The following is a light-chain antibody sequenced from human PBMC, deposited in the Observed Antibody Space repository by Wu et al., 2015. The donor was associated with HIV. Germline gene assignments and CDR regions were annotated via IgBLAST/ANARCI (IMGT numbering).Light chain of an antibody. J-gene: IGKJ3*01. CDR3: QHRHNWPFT. V-gene: IGKV3-15*01. Sequence: IVMTQSPVTLSVSPGERATLSCRADQSVRNNLAWYQQKPGQAPRLLLYAASTRATGVPARFSGSGSETEFTLTINSLQTEDFAVYYCQHRHNWPFTFGPGTKLDLK. CDR2: AAS. CDR1: QSVRNN.